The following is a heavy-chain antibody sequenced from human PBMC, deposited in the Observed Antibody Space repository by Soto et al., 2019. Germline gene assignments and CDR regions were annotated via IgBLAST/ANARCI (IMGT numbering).Heavy chain of an antibody. CDR3: ARSYISSSYWFDP. J-gene: IGHJ5*02. CDR2: INPSGGTT. CDR1: GYTFITYF. Sequence: ASVKVSCKASGYTFITYFMHWVRQAPGQGLEWMGVINPSGGTTSYAQKFQDRVTRTRDTSASTVYMELSSLRSDDTAMYYCARSYISSSYWFDPWGQGTLVTVSS. V-gene: IGHV1-46*03. D-gene: IGHD6-6*01.